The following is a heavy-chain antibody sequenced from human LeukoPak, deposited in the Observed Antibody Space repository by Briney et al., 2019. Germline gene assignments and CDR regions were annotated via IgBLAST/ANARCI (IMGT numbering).Heavy chain of an antibody. CDR2: IKQDGSEK. J-gene: IGHJ4*02. V-gene: IGHV3-7*01. D-gene: IGHD5-12*01. Sequence: GGSLRLSCAASGFTFSSYWMSWVRQAPGKGLEWVANIKQDGSEKYYVDSVKGRFTISRDNAKNSLYLQMNSLRAEDTAVYYCARVRGYSGYDYFDYWGQGTLVTVSS. CDR3: ARVRGYSGYDYFDY. CDR1: GFTFSSYW.